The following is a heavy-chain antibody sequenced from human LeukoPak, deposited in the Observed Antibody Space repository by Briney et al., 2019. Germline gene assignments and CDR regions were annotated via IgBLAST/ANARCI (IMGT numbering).Heavy chain of an antibody. CDR1: GGSISSYY. CDR3: ARESPDYYDNQFDY. J-gene: IGHJ4*02. D-gene: IGHD3-22*01. CDR2: IYYSGST. Sequence: SETLSLTCTVSGGSISSYYWSWIRQPPGKGLEWIGYIYYSGSTNYNPSLKGRVTISVDTSKNQFSLKLSSVTAADTAVYYCARESPDYYDNQFDYWGQGTLVTVSS. V-gene: IGHV4-59*01.